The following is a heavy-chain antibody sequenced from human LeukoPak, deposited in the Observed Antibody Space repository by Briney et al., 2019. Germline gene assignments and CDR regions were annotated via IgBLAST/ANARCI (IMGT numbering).Heavy chain of an antibody. Sequence: GASVKVSCKASGYTFNSSYMHWVRRAPGQGLEWMGIINPSDDSTRYAQKFQGRVTMTKDTSTNTVYMHLSSLSSDDTAVYYCARAYYESSAYRHAVYFDYWGQGTLVTVPS. CDR1: GYTFNSSY. CDR3: ARAYYESSAYRHAVYFDY. J-gene: IGHJ4*02. D-gene: IGHD3-22*01. V-gene: IGHV1-46*02. CDR2: INPSDDST.